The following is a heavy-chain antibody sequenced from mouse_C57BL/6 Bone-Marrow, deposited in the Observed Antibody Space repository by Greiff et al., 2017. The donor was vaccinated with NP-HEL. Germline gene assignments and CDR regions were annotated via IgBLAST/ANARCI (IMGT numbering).Heavy chain of an antibody. D-gene: IGHD1-1*02. V-gene: IGHV14-4*01. CDR2: IDPENGDT. CDR1: GFNIKDDY. Sequence: VQLQQSGAELVRPGASVKLSCTASGFNIKDDYMHWVKQRPEKGLEWIGWIDPENGDTEYASKFQGKATLPADTSSNTAYLHLSSLTSEDTAVYSCTMVVYYFDYWGQGTTLTVTS. J-gene: IGHJ2*01. CDR3: TMVVYYFDY.